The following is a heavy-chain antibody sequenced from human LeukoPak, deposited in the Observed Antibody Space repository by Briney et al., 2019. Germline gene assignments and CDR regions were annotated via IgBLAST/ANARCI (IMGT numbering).Heavy chain of an antibody. CDR2: IDWDDDK. D-gene: IGHD3-10*01. CDR1: GFSLTTREMR. Sequence: SGPALVKPTQTLTLTCTFSGFSLTTREMRVSWIRQPPRRALEWLARIDWDDDKFYSTSLKTRLTISKDTSKNQVVLTMTNMDPVDTATYYCARDYFDSGSYFDHWGQGTLVTVSS. V-gene: IGHV2-70*04. CDR3: ARDYFDSGSYFDH. J-gene: IGHJ4*02.